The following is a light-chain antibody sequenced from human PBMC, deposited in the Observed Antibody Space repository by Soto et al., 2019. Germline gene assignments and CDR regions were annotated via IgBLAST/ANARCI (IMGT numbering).Light chain of an antibody. CDR1: QSISRN. Sequence: IQMTQSPSSLSASVGDRVTITCRASQSISRNLNWYHQKPGKAPELLIYTASNLQSGVPSRFSGSGSGTDFALTISSLQPEDSAVYYCQQSHSSPLSFGGGTKVEFK. CDR2: TAS. CDR3: QQSHSSPLS. J-gene: IGKJ4*01. V-gene: IGKV1-39*01.